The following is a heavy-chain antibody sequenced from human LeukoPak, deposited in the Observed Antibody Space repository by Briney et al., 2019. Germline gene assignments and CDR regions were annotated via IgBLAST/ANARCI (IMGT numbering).Heavy chain of an antibody. Sequence: GASVKVSCKASGGTFSSYAISWVRQAPGQGLEWMGWMNPNSGNTGYAQKFQGRVTITRNTSISTAYMELSSLRSEDTAVYYCARGFTIFGVVIIQRADYWGQGTLVTVSS. CDR1: GGTFSSYA. CDR3: ARGFTIFGVVIIQRADY. V-gene: IGHV1-8*03. CDR2: MNPNSGNT. D-gene: IGHD3-3*01. J-gene: IGHJ4*02.